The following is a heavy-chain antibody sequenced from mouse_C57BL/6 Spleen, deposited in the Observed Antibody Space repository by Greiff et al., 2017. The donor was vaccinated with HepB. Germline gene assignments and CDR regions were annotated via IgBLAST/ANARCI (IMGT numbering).Heavy chain of an antibody. CDR2: IWRGGST. CDR3: AKNRYGNYEGFAY. D-gene: IGHD2-1*01. J-gene: IGHJ3*01. Sequence: QVQLQQSGPGLVQPSQSLSITCTVSGFSLTSYGVHWVRQSPGKGLEWLGVIWRGGSTDYNAAFMSRLSITKDNSKSQVFFKMNSLQADDTAIYYCAKNRYGNYEGFAYWGQGTLVTVSA. V-gene: IGHV2-5*01. CDR1: GFSLTSYG.